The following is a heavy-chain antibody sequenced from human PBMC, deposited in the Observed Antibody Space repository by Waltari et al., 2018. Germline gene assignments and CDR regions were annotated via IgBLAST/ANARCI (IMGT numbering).Heavy chain of an antibody. Sequence: VQLVESGGGLVQPGRSLRLSCAASGFTFSSYWMSWVRQAPGKGLEGVAFIRYDGSNKYYADSVKGRFTISRDNSKNTLYLQMNSLRAEDTAVYYCAKEGVYCSSTSCLPGYWGQGTLVTVSS. J-gene: IGHJ4*02. CDR1: GFTFSSYW. CDR3: AKEGVYCSSTSCLPGY. CDR2: IRYDGSNK. V-gene: IGHV3-30*02. D-gene: IGHD2-2*01.